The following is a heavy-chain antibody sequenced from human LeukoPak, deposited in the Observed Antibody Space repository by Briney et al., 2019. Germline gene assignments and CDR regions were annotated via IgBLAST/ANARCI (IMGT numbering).Heavy chain of an antibody. V-gene: IGHV1-2*02. CDR3: ARDSSVLLWFGEPPGGRFDP. CDR2: INPNSGGT. CDR1: GYTFTGYY. J-gene: IGHJ5*02. D-gene: IGHD3-10*01. Sequence: GASVKVSCKASGYTFTGYYMHWVRQAPGQGLEWMGWINPNSGGTNYAQKFQGRVTMTRDTSISTAYMVLSRLRSDDTAVYYCARDSSVLLWFGEPPGGRFDPWGQGTLVTVSS.